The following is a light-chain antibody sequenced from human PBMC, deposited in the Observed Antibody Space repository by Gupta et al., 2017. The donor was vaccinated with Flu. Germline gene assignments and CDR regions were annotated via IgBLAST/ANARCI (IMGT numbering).Light chain of an antibody. CDR1: QSISSY. J-gene: IGKJ1*01. Sequence: PSSLSASVGDRVSITCRASQSISSYLNWYQHKPGKAPKLMIYTASNLQSGVPSRFSGSGSGTDFTLTISRLQPEDFATYYCQESDSSSGTFGQGTKVEIK. CDR3: QESDSSSGT. CDR2: TAS. V-gene: IGKV1-39*01.